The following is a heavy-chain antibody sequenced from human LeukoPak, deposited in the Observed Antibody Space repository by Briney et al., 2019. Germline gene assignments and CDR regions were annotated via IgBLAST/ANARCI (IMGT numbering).Heavy chain of an antibody. J-gene: IGHJ4*02. CDR2: IYTSGST. Sequence: SETLSLTCTVSGGSISSGSYYWSWIRQPAGKGLEWIGRIYTSGSTNYNPSLKSRVTISVDTSKNQFSLKLSSVTAADTALYYCAKDREDGVGNYFDYWGQGTLVTVSS. CDR1: GGSISSGSYY. CDR3: AKDREDGVGNYFDY. V-gene: IGHV4-61*02. D-gene: IGHD5-24*01.